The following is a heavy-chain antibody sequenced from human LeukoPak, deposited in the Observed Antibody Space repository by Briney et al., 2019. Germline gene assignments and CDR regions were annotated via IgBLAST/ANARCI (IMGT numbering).Heavy chain of an antibody. D-gene: IGHD6-6*01. Sequence: GASLKISCKGSGFSFTSYWIGWVRQMPGKGLEWMGIIYPGDSDTRYSPSFQGQVTISADRSITTTYLQWSSLKASDTAMYYCAAGTYSSSSYAFDIWGQGTMVSVSS. CDR2: IYPGDSDT. CDR3: AAGTYSSSSYAFDI. J-gene: IGHJ3*02. CDR1: GFSFTSYW. V-gene: IGHV5-51*03.